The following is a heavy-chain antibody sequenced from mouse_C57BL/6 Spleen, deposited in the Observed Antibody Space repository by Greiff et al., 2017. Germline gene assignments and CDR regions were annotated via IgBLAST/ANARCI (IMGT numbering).Heavy chain of an antibody. CDR1: GYSITSGYD. Sequence: VQLQQSGPGMVKPSQSLSLTCTVTGYSITSGYDWHWIRHFPGNKLEWMGYISYSGSTNYNPSLKSRISITHDTSKNHFFLKLNSVTTEDTATYYCARGGDYDGGFAYWGQGTLVTVSA. D-gene: IGHD2-4*01. V-gene: IGHV3-1*01. CDR3: ARGGDYDGGFAY. J-gene: IGHJ3*01. CDR2: ISYSGST.